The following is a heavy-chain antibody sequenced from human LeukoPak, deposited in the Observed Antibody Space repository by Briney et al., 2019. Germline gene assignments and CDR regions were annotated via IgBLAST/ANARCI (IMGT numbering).Heavy chain of an antibody. CDR3: ARGAVVVPAAMSQDGWFDP. J-gene: IGHJ5*02. D-gene: IGHD2-2*01. CDR2: ISSGSTI. V-gene: IGHV3-48*03. Sequence: GGSLRLSCAASGFTFSSYEMNWVRQTPGKGLEWVSYISSGSTIYYADSVKGRFTISRDNAKNSLYLQMKSLRAEDTAVYYCARGAVVVPAAMSQDGWFDPWGQGTLVTVSS. CDR1: GFTFSSYE.